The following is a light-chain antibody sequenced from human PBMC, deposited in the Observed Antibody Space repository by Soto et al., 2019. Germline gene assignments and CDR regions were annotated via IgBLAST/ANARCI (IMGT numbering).Light chain of an antibody. CDR2: GAS. J-gene: IGKJ5*01. CDR1: QSIGTN. V-gene: IGKV3D-15*01. CDR3: QQYNKWPPIT. Sequence: EIVMTQSPATLSVSPGGRGTLSCRASQSIGTNLAWYQQKPGQAPRLLIYGASSRATGIPDRFSGSGSGTDFTLTISSLQSEDFAVYYCQQYNKWPPITFGQGTRLEIK.